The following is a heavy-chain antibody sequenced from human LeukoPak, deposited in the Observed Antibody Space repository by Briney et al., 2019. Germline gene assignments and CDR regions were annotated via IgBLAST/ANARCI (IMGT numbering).Heavy chain of an antibody. D-gene: IGHD4-23*01. V-gene: IGHV5-51*01. CDR2: IYPGDSDT. Sequence: GESLRISCKVSGYTFNTHWIGWVGQMPGKGLEWMGIIYPGDSDTKYSPSFQGQVTISADKSISTAYPQWSSLKASDTAMYYGPRSDYHGNSFDYWGQGTLVTVPS. J-gene: IGHJ4*02. CDR1: GYTFNTHW. CDR3: PRSDYHGNSFDY.